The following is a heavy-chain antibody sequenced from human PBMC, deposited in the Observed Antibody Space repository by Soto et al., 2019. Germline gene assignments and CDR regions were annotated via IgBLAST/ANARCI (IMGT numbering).Heavy chain of an antibody. CDR3: ARGIAVAGFQNFDY. V-gene: IGHV3-53*04. D-gene: IGHD6-19*01. CDR1: GFTVSSNY. J-gene: IGHJ4*02. Sequence: GGSLRLSCAASGFTVSSNYMSWVRQAPGKGLEWVSVIYSGGSTYYADSVKGRFTISRHNSKNTLYLQMNSLRAEDTAVYYCARGIAVAGFQNFDYWGQGTLVTVSS. CDR2: IYSGGST.